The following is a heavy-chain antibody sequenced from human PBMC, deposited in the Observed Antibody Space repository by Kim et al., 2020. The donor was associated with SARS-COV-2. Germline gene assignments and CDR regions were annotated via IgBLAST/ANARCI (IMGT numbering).Heavy chain of an antibody. CDR3: TRDSYFDYGMDV. CDR2: T. J-gene: IGHJ6*02. D-gene: IGHD3-3*01. V-gene: IGHV3-66*01. Sequence: TYQAESVKGRITIFRDDSKNSLDLQINSLRVEDTGVYYCTRDSYFDYGMDVWGQGTTVTVS.